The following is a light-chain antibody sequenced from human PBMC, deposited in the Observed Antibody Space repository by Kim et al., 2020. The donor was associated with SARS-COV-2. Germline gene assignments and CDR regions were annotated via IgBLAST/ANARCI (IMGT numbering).Light chain of an antibody. V-gene: IGKV1-16*02. CDR1: QGITTS. Sequence: DIQMTQSPSSLSASVGYRVTITCRASQGITTSLAWFQQKPGKAPKSLIYAASNLQSGVPSKFSGSGSGTDFTLTINTLQPEDFATYYCQQYYNYPLTFGGGTKLEIK. CDR2: AAS. J-gene: IGKJ4*01. CDR3: QQYYNYPLT.